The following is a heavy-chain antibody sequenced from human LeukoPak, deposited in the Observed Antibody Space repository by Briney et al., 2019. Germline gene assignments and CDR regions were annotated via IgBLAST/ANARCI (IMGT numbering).Heavy chain of an antibody. J-gene: IGHJ4*02. CDR3: ARYDRGWYDY. D-gene: IGHD6-19*01. CDR2: TNSNSGST. V-gene: IGHV1-2*02. Sequence: ASVKVSCKASGYTFTSYGISWVRQAPGQGLEWMGWTNSNSGSTNYAQRFQGRVTMTRDTSISTAYMELSRLRSDDTAVYYCARYDRGWYDYWGQGTLVTVSS. CDR1: GYTFTSYG.